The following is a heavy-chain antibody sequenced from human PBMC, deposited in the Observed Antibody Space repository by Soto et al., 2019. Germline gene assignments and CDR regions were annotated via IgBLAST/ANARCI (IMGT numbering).Heavy chain of an antibody. CDR1: GGSFSGYY. J-gene: IGHJ4*02. D-gene: IGHD6-19*01. CDR2: INHSGIT. Sequence: QVLLEQWGAGLLKPSETLSLTCAVYGGSFSGYYWTWIRQPPGRGLEWLGEINHSGITDYNPSLKIRVSISIDTFKNQFSLKLNSVTAADTAVYYCVVESRMWLAGGGYWGQGTLVTVSS. V-gene: IGHV4-34*01. CDR3: VVESRMWLAGGGY.